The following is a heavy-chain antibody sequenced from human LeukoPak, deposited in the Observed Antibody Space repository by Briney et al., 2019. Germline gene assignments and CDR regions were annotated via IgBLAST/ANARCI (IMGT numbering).Heavy chain of an antibody. CDR1: GFTFSSYG. D-gene: IGHD3-10*01. Sequence: GRSLRLSCAASGFTFSSYGMHWVRQAPGKGLEWVAVIWYDGSNKYYADSVKGRFTISRDNSKNTLYLQMNSLRAEDTAVYYCARQEPPGAGSYYPGYWGQGTLVTVSS. CDR2: IWYDGSNK. V-gene: IGHV3-33*01. CDR3: ARQEPPGAGSYYPGY. J-gene: IGHJ4*02.